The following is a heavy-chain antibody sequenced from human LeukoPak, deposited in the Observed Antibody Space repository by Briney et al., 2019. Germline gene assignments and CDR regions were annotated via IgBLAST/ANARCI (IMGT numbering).Heavy chain of an antibody. J-gene: IGHJ5*02. CDR1: GASISSGGYY. CDR3: AQSLGSSNWIGNWFDP. V-gene: IGHV4-31*03. Sequence: PSQTLSLTCTVSGASISSGGYYWSWIRQHPGKGLEWIGYIYYSGTTYYNPSLKTRVSISIDTSKNQFSLKLNSVTAADTAVYYCAQSLGSSNWIGNWFDPWGQGTLVTVSS. D-gene: IGHD6-13*01. CDR2: IYYSGTT.